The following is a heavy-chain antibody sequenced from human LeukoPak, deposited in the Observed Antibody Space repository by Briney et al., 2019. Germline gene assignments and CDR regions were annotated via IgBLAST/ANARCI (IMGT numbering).Heavy chain of an antibody. CDR2: ISGSGGST. J-gene: IGHJ3*02. V-gene: IGHV3-23*01. Sequence: PGGSLRLSCAASGFTFSSYAMSWVRQAPGKGLEWVSAISGSGGSTYYADSVKGRFTISRDNSKNTLYLQMNSLRAEDTAVYYCAKVKTGGSYYGDAFDIWGQGTMVTVSS. CDR1: GFTFSSYA. CDR3: AKVKTGGSYYGDAFDI. D-gene: IGHD1-26*01.